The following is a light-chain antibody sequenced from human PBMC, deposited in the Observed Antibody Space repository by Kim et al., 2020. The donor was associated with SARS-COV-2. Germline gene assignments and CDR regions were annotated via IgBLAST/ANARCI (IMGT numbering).Light chain of an antibody. Sequence: EVIMTQSPATLSVSPGERVTLSCRASQSVGNKLAWHQQKPGQAPSLLIYDASTRATDIPPRFSASGSGTEFTLTITSLQSEDFAVYYCQQYTHWPLTFGGGTKVDIK. J-gene: IGKJ4*01. CDR1: QSVGNK. CDR2: DAS. V-gene: IGKV3D-15*01. CDR3: QQYTHWPLT.